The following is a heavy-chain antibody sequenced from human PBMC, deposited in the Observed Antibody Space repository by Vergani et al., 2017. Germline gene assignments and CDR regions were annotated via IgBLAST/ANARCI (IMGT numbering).Heavy chain of an antibody. J-gene: IGHJ4*02. CDR1: GGTFSSYA. CDR3: ARTYYDFWSGITDIYYFDY. D-gene: IGHD3-3*01. V-gene: IGHV1-69*12. CDR2: IIPIFGTA. Sequence: QVQLVQSGAEVKKPGSSVKVSCKASGGTFSSYAISWVRQAPGQGLEWMGGIIPIFGTANYAQKFQGRVTITADESTSTAYMELSSLRSEDTAVYYCARTYYDFWSGITDIYYFDYWGQGTLVTVSS.